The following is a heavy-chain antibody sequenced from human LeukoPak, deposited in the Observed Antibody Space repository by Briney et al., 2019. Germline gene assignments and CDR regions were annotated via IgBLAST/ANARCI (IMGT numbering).Heavy chain of an antibody. CDR2: IYYDESIR. V-gene: IGHV3-30*02. D-gene: IGHD6-13*01. CDR1: GFTFSNYA. Sequence: GGSLRLSCTASGFTFSNYAMHWLRQAPGKGLEWVAFIYYDESIRHYADSVKGRFTFSRDNSKNSAYLQMDSLRPEDTAVYYCANEWLESGSAFDYWGQGTLVTVSS. J-gene: IGHJ4*02. CDR3: ANEWLESGSAFDY.